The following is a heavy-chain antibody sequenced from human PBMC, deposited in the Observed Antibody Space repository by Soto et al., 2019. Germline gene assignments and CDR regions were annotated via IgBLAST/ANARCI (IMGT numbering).Heavy chain of an antibody. J-gene: IGHJ3*02. CDR1: GYTFSAYT. CDR2: INAGSGNT. D-gene: IGHD3-3*02. V-gene: IGHV1-3*01. Sequence: QAQLVQSGAEMKKPGASVKVSCKATGYTFSAYTMNWVRQAPGQSLEWMGWINAGSGNTTYSQNFQGRVSITRDTSASTVYMALTGLTSEDTAVYYCARDTETLGPRANDALDIWGQGTMVTVSS. CDR3: ARDTETLGPRANDALDI.